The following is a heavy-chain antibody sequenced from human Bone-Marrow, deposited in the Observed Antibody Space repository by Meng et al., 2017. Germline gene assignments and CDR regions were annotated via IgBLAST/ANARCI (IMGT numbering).Heavy chain of an antibody. CDR3: AKTNYGGNSGWGWFDP. CDR2: ISWDGGST. J-gene: IGHJ5*02. D-gene: IGHD4-23*01. CDR1: GFTFDDYA. Sequence: GGSLRLSCAASGFTFDDYAMHWVRQAPGKGLEWVSLISWDGGSTYYADSVKGRFTISRDNSKNSLYLQMNSLRAEDTALYYCAKTNYGGNSGWGWFDPWDQGTLVTGSS. V-gene: IGHV3-43D*03.